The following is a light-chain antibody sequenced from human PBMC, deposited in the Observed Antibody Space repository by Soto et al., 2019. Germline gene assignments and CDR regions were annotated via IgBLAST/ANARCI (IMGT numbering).Light chain of an antibody. CDR3: QQYNSYPST. J-gene: IGKJ1*01. CDR2: DAS. V-gene: IGKV1-5*02. Sequence: DIQMTQSPASLSASAGDRVTIICRANQSVSTRLAWYQQKPGKAPKVLIYDASSWAGGVPSRFSGSGSGTEFTLTISSLQPDDFATYYCQQYNSYPSTFGQRTKVAIK. CDR1: QSVSTR.